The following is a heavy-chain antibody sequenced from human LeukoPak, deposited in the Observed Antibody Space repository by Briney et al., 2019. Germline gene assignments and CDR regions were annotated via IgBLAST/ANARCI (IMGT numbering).Heavy chain of an antibody. V-gene: IGHV4-34*01. Sequence: SETLSLTCAVYGGSFSGYYWSWIRQPPGKGLEWIGEINHSGSTNYNPSLKSRVTISVDTSKNQFSLKLSSVTAADTAVYYCARGRGYSFRPHPYYYYYMDVWGKGTTATVSS. CDR3: ARGRGYSFRPHPYYYYYMDV. CDR1: GGSFSGYY. J-gene: IGHJ6*03. D-gene: IGHD5-18*01. CDR2: INHSGST.